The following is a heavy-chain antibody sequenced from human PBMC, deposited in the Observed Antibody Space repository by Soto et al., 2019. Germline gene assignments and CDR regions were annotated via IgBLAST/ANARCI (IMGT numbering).Heavy chain of an antibody. J-gene: IGHJ4*02. CDR1: GGSFSPNY. Sequence: PSETLSLTCTVSGGSFSPNYWSWFRQPPGKGLEWVGYIYYSGSTNYNPSLKSRVTISVDTSKNQFSLKLSSVTAADTAVYYCARERRYSGSCYVDYWGQGTLVTVSS. V-gene: IGHV4-59*01. CDR2: IYYSGST. D-gene: IGHD1-26*01. CDR3: ARERRYSGSCYVDY.